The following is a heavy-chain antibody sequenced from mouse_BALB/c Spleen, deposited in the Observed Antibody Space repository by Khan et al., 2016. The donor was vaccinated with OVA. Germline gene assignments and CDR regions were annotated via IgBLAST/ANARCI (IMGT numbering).Heavy chain of an antibody. J-gene: IGHJ4*01. CDR2: IYPSDSYT. CDR1: GYTFTSYW. V-gene: IGHV1-69*02. CDR3: TRRYDYDDEGRFMDY. Sequence: QVQLQQPGAELVRPGASVKLSCKASGYTFTSYWINWVKQRPGQGLEWIGNIYPSDSYTNYNQKFKDKATLTVDKSSSTAYMQLSSPTSEDSAVYYCTRRYDYDDEGRFMDYWGQGTSVTVSS. D-gene: IGHD2-4*01.